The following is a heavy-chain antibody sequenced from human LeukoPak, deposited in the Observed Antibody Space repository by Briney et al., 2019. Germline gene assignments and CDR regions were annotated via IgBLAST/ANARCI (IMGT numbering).Heavy chain of an antibody. Sequence: PSETLSLTCAVSGGSFSNGYWWSWVRQSPGKGLEFVGQISRIGSTNYNPSLRSRVSVSMDKSQNLFSLNLTSVTAADTAVYYCARDVVEMATFKQSYFDLWGRGTLVTVSS. D-gene: IGHD5-24*01. CDR3: ARDVVEMATFKQSYFDL. V-gene: IGHV4-4*02. CDR2: ISRIGST. J-gene: IGHJ2*01. CDR1: GGSFSNGYW.